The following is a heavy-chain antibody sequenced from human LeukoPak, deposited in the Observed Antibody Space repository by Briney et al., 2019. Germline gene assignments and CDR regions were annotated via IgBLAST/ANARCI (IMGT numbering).Heavy chain of an antibody. CDR2: IYYSGST. CDR3: ARLRDYYDSSGFEY. CDR1: GGSISSSSYY. D-gene: IGHD3-22*01. Sequence: SETLSLTCTVSGGSISSSSYYWGWIRQPPGKGLEWIGSIYYSGSTYYNPSLKSRVTISVDTSKNQFSLKLSSVTAADTAVYYCARLRDYYDSSGFEYWGQETLVTVSS. J-gene: IGHJ4*02. V-gene: IGHV4-39*01.